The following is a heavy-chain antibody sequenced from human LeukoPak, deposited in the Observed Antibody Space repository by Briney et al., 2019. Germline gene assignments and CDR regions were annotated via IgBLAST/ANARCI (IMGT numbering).Heavy chain of an antibody. D-gene: IGHD1-26*01. CDR2: VYYSGST. J-gene: IGHJ6*03. CDR1: GGVISIYG. Sequence: SETLSLTCTVSGGVISIYGWSWFRQPPGEGLEWIGEVYYSGSTDYNPSLKSRVTISTDTSNNQVSLKLNSVTAADTAVYYCARREPGATFHYYYYMDVWGKGTTVTVSS. CDR3: ARREPGATFHYYYYMDV. V-gene: IGHV4-59*13.